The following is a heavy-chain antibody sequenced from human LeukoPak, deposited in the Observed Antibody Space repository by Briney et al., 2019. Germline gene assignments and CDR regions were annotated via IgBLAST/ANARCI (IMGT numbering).Heavy chain of an antibody. CDR2: ISGSGGST. V-gene: IGHV3-23*01. CDR3: AELGITMIGGV. D-gene: IGHD3-10*02. CDR1: GFTFTGYG. Sequence: GGSLRLSCAASGFTFTGYGMSWVRQAPGKGLEWVSSISGSGGSTYYADSAKGRFTISRDYAKNSLYLQMNSLRAEDTAVYYCAELGITMIGGVWGKGTTVTISS. J-gene: IGHJ6*04.